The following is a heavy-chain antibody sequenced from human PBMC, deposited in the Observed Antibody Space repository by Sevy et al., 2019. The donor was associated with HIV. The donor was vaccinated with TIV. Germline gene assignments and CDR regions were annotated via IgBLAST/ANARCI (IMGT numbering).Heavy chain of an antibody. CDR2: IYPGDSET. J-gene: IGHJ3*02. CDR3: AIPTGLKVGIDFDTLDI. CDR1: GYSFTAYW. Sequence: GESLKISCKGSGYSFTAYWIDWVRQVPGKGLEWMGTIYPGDSETRYSPSVQGQVTISADKFLTTAYLQWSSLKASATPVYYCAIPTGLKVGIDFDTLDIWGQGTMVTVSS. D-gene: IGHD1-26*01. V-gene: IGHV5-51*01.